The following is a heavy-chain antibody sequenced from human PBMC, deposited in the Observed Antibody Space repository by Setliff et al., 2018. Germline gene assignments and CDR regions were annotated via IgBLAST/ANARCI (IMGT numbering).Heavy chain of an antibody. CDR3: ARLRKDYGDYYYFDY. J-gene: IGHJ4*02. V-gene: IGHV3-48*03. D-gene: IGHD4-17*01. CDR1: GFIFSSYE. CDR2: ISTSGSAT. Sequence: PGGSLRLSCAVSGFIFSSYEMNWVRQAPGKGLEWVSSISTSGSATYYAESVRGRFTISRDNAKNSLYLQMNSLRAEDTAVYYCARLRKDYGDYYYFDYWGQGTLVTVSS.